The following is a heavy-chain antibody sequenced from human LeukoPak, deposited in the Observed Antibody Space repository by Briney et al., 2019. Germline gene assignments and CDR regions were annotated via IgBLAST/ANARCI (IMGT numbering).Heavy chain of an antibody. CDR1: GGSISSSSYY. CDR2: IYYSGST. V-gene: IGHV4-39*07. CDR3: ARTSSSSGFWSVGVDYYYYMDF. D-gene: IGHD6-6*01. J-gene: IGHJ6*03. Sequence: SETLSLTCTVSGGSISSSSYYWGWIRQPPGKGLEWIGSIYYSGSTYYNPSLKSRVTISVDTSKKQFSLRLSAENAADTDVYYCARTSSSSGFWSVGVDYYYYMDFWGKGTTVTVSS.